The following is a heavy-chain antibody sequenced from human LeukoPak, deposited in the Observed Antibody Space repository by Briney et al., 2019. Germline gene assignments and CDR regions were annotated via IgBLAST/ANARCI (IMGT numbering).Heavy chain of an antibody. CDR1: GFTFSSYA. CDR3: ARDLDSSGYYHVVDS. J-gene: IGHJ4*02. Sequence: GGSLRLSCAAPGFTFSSYAMSWVRQAPGKGLEWVSLISTSGRTHYADSVQGRFTISRDNSKNTLSLHMNSLRAEDTAVYYCARDLDSSGYYHVVDSWGQGALVTVSS. CDR2: ISTSGRT. V-gene: IGHV3-23*01. D-gene: IGHD3-22*01.